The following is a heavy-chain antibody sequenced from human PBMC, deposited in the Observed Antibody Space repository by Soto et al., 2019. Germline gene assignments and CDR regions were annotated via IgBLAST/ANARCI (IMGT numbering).Heavy chain of an antibody. J-gene: IGHJ4*02. D-gene: IGHD5-12*01. V-gene: IGHV4-34*01. CDR2: INHSGST. Sequence: SETLSLTCAVYGGSFSGYYWSWIRQPPGKGLEWIGEINHSGSTNYNPSLKSRVTISVDTSKNQFSLKLSSVTAADTAVYYCARAPRRGYKPFDYWGQGTLVTVSS. CDR1: GGSFSGYY. CDR3: ARAPRRGYKPFDY.